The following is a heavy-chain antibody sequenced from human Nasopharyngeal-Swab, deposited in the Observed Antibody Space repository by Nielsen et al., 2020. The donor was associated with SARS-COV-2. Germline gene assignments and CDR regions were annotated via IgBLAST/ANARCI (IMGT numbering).Heavy chain of an antibody. V-gene: IGHV3-30*18. D-gene: IGHD6-6*01. CDR2: ISYDGSNK. CDR3: AKDQYSSSPGAFDY. J-gene: IGHJ4*02. CDR1: GFTFSSYG. Sequence: GESLKISCAASGFTFSSYGMHWVRQAPGKGLEWVAVISYDGSNKYYADSVKGRFTISRDNSKNTLYLQMNSLRAKDTAVYYCAKDQYSSSPGAFDYWGQGTLVTVSS.